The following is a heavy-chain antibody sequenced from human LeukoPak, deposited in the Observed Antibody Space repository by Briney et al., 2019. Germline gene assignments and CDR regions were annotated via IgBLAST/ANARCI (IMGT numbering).Heavy chain of an antibody. CDR1: GGSFSGYY. CDR3: ARPSIRARGSFDP. CDR2: INHSGST. Sequence: PSETLSLTCAVYGGSFSGYYWSWIRQPPGKGLEWIGEINHSGSTNYSPSLKSRVTISVDTSKNQFSLKLSSVTAADTAVYYCARPSIRARGSFDPWGQGTLVTVSS. J-gene: IGHJ5*02. D-gene: IGHD5-24*01. V-gene: IGHV4-34*01.